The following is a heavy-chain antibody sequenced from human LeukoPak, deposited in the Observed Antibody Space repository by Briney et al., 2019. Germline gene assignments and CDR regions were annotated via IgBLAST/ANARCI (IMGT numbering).Heavy chain of an antibody. V-gene: IGHV1-69*04. CDR1: GGTFSSYA. D-gene: IGHD3-22*01. J-gene: IGHJ4*02. Sequence: SVKVSCKASGGTFSSYAISWVRQAPGQGLEWMGRIIPILGIANYAQKFQGRVTITADKSTSTAYMELSSLRSEDTAVYYCARDHLDSIGYEVFDYWGQGTLVTVSS. CDR3: ARDHLDSIGYEVFDY. CDR2: IIPILGIA.